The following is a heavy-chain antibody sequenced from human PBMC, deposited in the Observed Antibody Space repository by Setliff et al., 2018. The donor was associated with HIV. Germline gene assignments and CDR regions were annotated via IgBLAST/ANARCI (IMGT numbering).Heavy chain of an antibody. CDR2: VYSGSST. CDR3: AGAYYYESSGYYWVY. V-gene: IGHV3-53*01. Sequence: PGGSLRLSCAASGFIIYDYGVSWVRQAPGKGLEWVSVVYSGSSTYYADSVKGRFTISRDNSKNTLYLQMNSLRAEDTAVYYCAGAYYYESSGYYWVYWGQGTLVTVSS. J-gene: IGHJ4*02. D-gene: IGHD3-22*01. CDR1: GFIIYDYG.